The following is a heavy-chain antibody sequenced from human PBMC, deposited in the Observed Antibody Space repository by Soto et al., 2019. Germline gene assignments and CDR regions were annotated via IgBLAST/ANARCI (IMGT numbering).Heavy chain of an antibody. CDR2: ISSNGGST. Sequence: EVHLVESGGGVVQPGGSLRLSCAASGFTFSLYPMHWVRQAPGKGFDYVSAISSNGGSTYYANSVKGRFTISRDNSKNTLYLQMGSLRAEDMAVYYCAREVGSYDLWGRGTLVTVSS. D-gene: IGHD3-10*01. V-gene: IGHV3-64*01. CDR3: AREVGSYDL. CDR1: GFTFSLYP. J-gene: IGHJ2*01.